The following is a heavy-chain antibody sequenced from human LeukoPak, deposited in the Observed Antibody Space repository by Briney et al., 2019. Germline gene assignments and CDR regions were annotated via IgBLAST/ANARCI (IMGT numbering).Heavy chain of an antibody. CDR2: ISGSGGST. D-gene: IGHD6-13*01. CDR1: GFTFSSYA. V-gene: IGHV3-23*01. CDR3: AKDHRPGIAAAGTGGFDY. J-gene: IGHJ4*02. Sequence: GGSLRLSCAASGFTFSSYAMSWVRQAPGKELEWVSAISGSGGSTYYADSVKGRFTISRDNSKNTLYLQMNSLRAKDTAVYYCAKDHRPGIAAAGTGGFDYWGQGTLVTVSS.